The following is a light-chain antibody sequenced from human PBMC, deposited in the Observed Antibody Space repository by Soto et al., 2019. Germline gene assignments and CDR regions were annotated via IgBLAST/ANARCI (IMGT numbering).Light chain of an antibody. J-gene: IGLJ1*01. CDR3: CSYAGSYTS. CDR2: DVS. V-gene: IGLV2-11*01. CDR1: SSDVGGYNY. Sequence: QSVLTQPRSVSGSPGQSVTISCTGTSSDVGGYNYVSWYQQHPGKAPKLMIYDVSKRPSGVPDRFSGTKSGNTASLTIPGLQAEDEADYYCCSYAGSYTSFGTGTKLTVL.